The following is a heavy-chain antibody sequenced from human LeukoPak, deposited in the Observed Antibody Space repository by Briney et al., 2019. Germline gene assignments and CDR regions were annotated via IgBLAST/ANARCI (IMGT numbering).Heavy chain of an antibody. CDR1: GFTFSSYG. D-gene: IGHD2-21*01. Sequence: GGSLRLSCAASGFTFSSYGMHWVRQAPGKGLEWVAFIRYDGSNKYYADSVKGRFTISRDNSKNTLYLQMNSLRAEDTAVYYCAKGGAPYCGGDCYVGYWGQGTLVTVSS. CDR2: IRYDGSNK. CDR3: AKGGAPYCGGDCYVGY. V-gene: IGHV3-30*02. J-gene: IGHJ4*02.